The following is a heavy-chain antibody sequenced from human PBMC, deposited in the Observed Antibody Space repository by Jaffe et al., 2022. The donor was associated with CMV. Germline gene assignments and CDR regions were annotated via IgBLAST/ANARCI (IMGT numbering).Heavy chain of an antibody. J-gene: IGHJ6*03. CDR3: ARHTSGRGYMDV. CDR1: GGSIGSYY. D-gene: IGHD6-25*01. CDR2: VHYSGTT. V-gene: IGHV4-59*08. Sequence: QVQLQESGPGLVKPSETLSLTCTVSGGSIGSYYWSWIRQPPGKGLEWIGYVHYSGTTNYNPSLRSRVTMSLDTSKNQFSLRLSSVTAADTVVYYCARHTSGRGYMDVWGKGTTVTVSS.